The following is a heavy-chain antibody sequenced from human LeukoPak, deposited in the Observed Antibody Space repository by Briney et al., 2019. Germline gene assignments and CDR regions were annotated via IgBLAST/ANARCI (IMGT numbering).Heavy chain of an antibody. J-gene: IGHJ4*02. CDR1: GGSISSYY. D-gene: IGHD3-22*01. V-gene: IGHV4-59*01. CDR2: IYYSGST. CDR3: ASYSYYYDSSGYFDY. Sequence: SETLSLTCTVPGGSISSYYWSWIRQPPGKGLEWIGYIYYSGSTNYNPSLKSRVTISVDTSKNQFSLKLSSVTAADTAVYYCASYSYYYDSSGYFDYWGQGTLVTVSS.